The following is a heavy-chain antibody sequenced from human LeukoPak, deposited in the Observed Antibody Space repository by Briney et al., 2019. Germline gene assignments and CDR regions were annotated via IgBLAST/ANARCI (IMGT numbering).Heavy chain of an antibody. V-gene: IGHV4-39*01. CDR2: IYYSGST. CDR1: GVSISSSSYY. D-gene: IGHD6-19*01. Sequence: PSETLSLTCTVSGVSISSSSYYWGWIRQPPGKGLEWIGSIYYSGSTYYNPSLKSRVTIYVDTSKHQLALRLSSVAAADTALYYCARHSSYSSGPGWFDPWGQGTLVTVSS. CDR3: ARHSSYSSGPGWFDP. J-gene: IGHJ5*02.